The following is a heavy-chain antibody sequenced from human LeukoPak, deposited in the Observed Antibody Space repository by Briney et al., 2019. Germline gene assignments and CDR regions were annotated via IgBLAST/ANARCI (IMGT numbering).Heavy chain of an antibody. D-gene: IGHD6-13*01. Sequence: ASVKVSCKASGYTFTRYYMHWVRQAPGQGLEWMGWINPNSGGTNYAQKFQGRVTMTRDTSISTAYMELSRLRSDDTAVYYCAQISIAAAGTPHDYWGQGTLVTVSS. V-gene: IGHV1-2*02. J-gene: IGHJ4*02. CDR1: GYTFTRYY. CDR3: AQISIAAAGTPHDY. CDR2: INPNSGGT.